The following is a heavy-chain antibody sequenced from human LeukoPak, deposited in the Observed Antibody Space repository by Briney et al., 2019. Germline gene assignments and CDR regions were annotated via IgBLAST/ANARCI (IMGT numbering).Heavy chain of an antibody. CDR3: ARDDGYSYGKFDY. D-gene: IGHD5-18*01. CDR1: GFTFSSYG. CDR2: IWYDGSNK. J-gene: IGHJ4*02. Sequence: GRSLRLSCAASGFTFSSYGMHWVRQAPGKGLEWVAVIWYDGSNKYYADSVKGRFTISRDNSKNTLYLQMNSLRAEDTAVYYCARDDGYSYGKFDYWGQGTLVTVSS. V-gene: IGHV3-33*01.